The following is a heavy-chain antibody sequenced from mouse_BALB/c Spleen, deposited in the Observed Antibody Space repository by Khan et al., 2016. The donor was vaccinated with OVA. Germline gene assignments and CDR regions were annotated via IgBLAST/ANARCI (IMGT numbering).Heavy chain of an antibody. CDR1: GYPFTDYN. CDR3: ARGGFGRPFAY. Sequence: VQLQQSGPELVKPGASVKIPCKASGYPFTDYNMDWVKQSHGKSLEWIGDITPNNGGTIYNQKFKGKATLTVDKSSSTAYMELRSLTSEDTAVYYCARGGFGRPFAYWGQGTLVTVSA. CDR2: ITPNNGGT. V-gene: IGHV1-18*01. D-gene: IGHD1-1*01. J-gene: IGHJ3*01.